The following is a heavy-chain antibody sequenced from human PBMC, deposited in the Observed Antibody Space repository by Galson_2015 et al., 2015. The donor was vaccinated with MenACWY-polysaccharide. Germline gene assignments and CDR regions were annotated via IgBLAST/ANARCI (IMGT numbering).Heavy chain of an antibody. V-gene: IGHV3-66*01. CDR2: IYTGGST. Sequence: LRLSCAASRFTVSNNYMSWVRQAPGKGLEWVSVIYTGGSTYYADSVKGRFTISRDNSKNTLYLQMNSLRADDTAVYYCAARRGYGVFDSWGQGTLVIVSS. D-gene: IGHD5-18*01. J-gene: IGHJ4*02. CDR1: RFTVSNNY. CDR3: AARRGYGVFDS.